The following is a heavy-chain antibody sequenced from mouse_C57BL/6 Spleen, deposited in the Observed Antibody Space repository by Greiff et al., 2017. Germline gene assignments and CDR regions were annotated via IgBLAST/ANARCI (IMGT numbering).Heavy chain of an antibody. CDR2: IYPSDSET. Sequence: QLQQPGAELVRPGSSVKLSCKASGYTFTSYWMDWVKQRPGQGLEWIGNIYPSDSETHYNQKFKDKATLTVDKSSSTAYMQLSSLTSEDSAVYYCASGYYGSSHYAMDYWGQGTSVTVSS. D-gene: IGHD1-1*01. J-gene: IGHJ4*01. CDR3: ASGYYGSSHYAMDY. V-gene: IGHV1-61*01. CDR1: GYTFTSYW.